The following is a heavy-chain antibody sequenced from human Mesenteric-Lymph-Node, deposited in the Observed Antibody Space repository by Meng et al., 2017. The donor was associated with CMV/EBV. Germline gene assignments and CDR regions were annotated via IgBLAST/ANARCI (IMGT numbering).Heavy chain of an antibody. CDR1: GFTFSSYA. J-gene: IGHJ4*02. Sequence: GESLKISCAASGFTFSSYAMSWVRQAPGKGLEWVSVIYSGGSSTYYGDSVKGRFTISRDNSKNTLYLQMNSLRAEDTAVYYCAREGLGYSYGLGHNGFDYWGQGTLVTVSS. CDR2: IYSGGSST. V-gene: IGHV3-23*03. CDR3: AREGLGYSYGLGHNGFDY. D-gene: IGHD5-18*01.